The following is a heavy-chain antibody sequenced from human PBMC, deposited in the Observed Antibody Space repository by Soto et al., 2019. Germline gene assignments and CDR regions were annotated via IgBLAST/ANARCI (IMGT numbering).Heavy chain of an antibody. J-gene: IGHJ6*02. CDR2: GVPLFDTA. CDR3: ATGGHNDGYNFYHGMDV. Sequence: QVQVVQSGAEVKKPGSSVKVSCKVSGGIFTNNAISWVRQAPGQGLEWLGGGVPLFDTAYYAQIFRGRPRLSADGATTPAYMELSGLTSADTAVYFCATGGHNDGYNFYHGMDVWGQGTTVTVS. CDR1: GGIFTNNA. D-gene: IGHD5-18*01. V-gene: IGHV1-69*01.